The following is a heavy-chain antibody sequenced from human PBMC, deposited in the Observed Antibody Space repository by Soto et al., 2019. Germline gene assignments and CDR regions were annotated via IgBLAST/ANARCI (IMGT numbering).Heavy chain of an antibody. D-gene: IGHD3-9*01. J-gene: IGHJ3*02. V-gene: IGHV3-21*01. CDR1: GFMFTRST. Sequence: PGGSLRLSCVASGFMFTRSTMNWVRQAPGKGLEWVSSITSASDYIFYADSVKGRFTISRDNAKNSLYLQMNSLRAEDTAVYYCARVGTGSSTSLDICGQGTMVTVS. CDR2: ITSASDYI. CDR3: ARVGTGSSTSLDI.